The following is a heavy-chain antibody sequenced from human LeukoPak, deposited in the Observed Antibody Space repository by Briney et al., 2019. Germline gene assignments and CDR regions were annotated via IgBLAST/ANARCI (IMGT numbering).Heavy chain of an antibody. CDR2: INHSGST. CDR3: ASGLTSLPYYFDY. J-gene: IGHJ4*02. V-gene: IGHV4-34*01. CDR1: GGSFSGYY. Sequence: SETLSLTCAVYGGSFSGYYWSWIRQPPGKGLEWIGEINHSGSTNYNPSLKSRVTISVDTSKNPFSLKLSSVTAADTAVYYCASGLTSLPYYFDYWGQGTLVTVSS.